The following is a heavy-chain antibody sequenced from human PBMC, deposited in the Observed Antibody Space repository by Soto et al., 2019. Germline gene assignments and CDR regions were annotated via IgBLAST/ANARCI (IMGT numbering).Heavy chain of an antibody. V-gene: IGHV1-2*02. J-gene: IGHJ5*02. CDR2: INPNSGGT. D-gene: IGHD6-6*01. Sequence: GASVKVSCKASGYTFTGYYMHWVRQAPGQGLEWMGWINPNSGGTNYAQKFQGRVTMTRDTSISTAYMELSRLRSDDTAVYYCARSEGIAARLGFDPWGQGALVTVSS. CDR3: ARSEGIAARLGFDP. CDR1: GYTFTGYY.